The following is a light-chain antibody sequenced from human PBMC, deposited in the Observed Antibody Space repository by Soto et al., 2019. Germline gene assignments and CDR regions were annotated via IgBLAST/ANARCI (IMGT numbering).Light chain of an antibody. V-gene: IGLV2-14*01. Sequence: QSVLTQPASVSGSPGQSITISCTGTSSDVGGYNFVSWYQQHPGKVPKLIIYEVSNRPSGVSNRFSGSKSGNTASLTISGLQAEDEADYYCSSYAGSSNVFGTGTKLTVL. J-gene: IGLJ1*01. CDR1: SSDVGGYNF. CDR2: EVS. CDR3: SSYAGSSNV.